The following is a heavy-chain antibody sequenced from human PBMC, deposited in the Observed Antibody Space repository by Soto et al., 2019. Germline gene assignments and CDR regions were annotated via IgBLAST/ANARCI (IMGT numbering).Heavy chain of an antibody. Sequence: SETLSLTCTVSGASISGGNYYWSWIRQHPGKGLEWIGYIYYSGNAYYNPSLKSRVTISVDTSKNQFSLKMYSVTAADTAVYYCARPHGYRHRGATGMDVWGQGTTVTVSS. CDR2: IYYSGNA. J-gene: IGHJ6*02. CDR3: ARPHGYRHRGATGMDV. V-gene: IGHV4-31*03. CDR1: GASISGGNYY. D-gene: IGHD5-12*01.